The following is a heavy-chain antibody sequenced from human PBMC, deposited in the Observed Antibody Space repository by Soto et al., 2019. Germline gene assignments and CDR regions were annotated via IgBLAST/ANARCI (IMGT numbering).Heavy chain of an antibody. D-gene: IGHD6-19*01. CDR2: INAGNGNT. CDR3: ARIGYSRGGRDWFDP. V-gene: IGHV1-3*01. Sequence: QVQLVQSGAEVKKPGASVKVSCKASGYTFTSYAMHWVRQAPGQRLEWMGWINAGNGNTKYSQKFQGRVTITRDTSASTAYMELSSLRSEDTAVYYCARIGYSRGGRDWFDPWGQGTLVTVSS. J-gene: IGHJ5*02. CDR1: GYTFTSYA.